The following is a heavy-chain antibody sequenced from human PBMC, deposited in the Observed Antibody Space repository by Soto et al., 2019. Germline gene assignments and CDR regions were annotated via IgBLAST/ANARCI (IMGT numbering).Heavy chain of an antibody. CDR2: ISGSGGST. J-gene: IGHJ4*02. V-gene: IGHV3-23*01. CDR1: GFTFSSYA. Sequence: GGSLRLSCAASGFTFSSYAMSWVRQAPGKGLEWVSAISGSGGSTYYADSVKGRFTISRDNSKNTLYLQMNSLRAEDTAVYYCAKGVIVATIFVSDEGMAIIDYWGQGTLVTVSS. D-gene: IGHD5-12*01. CDR3: AKGVIVATIFVSDEGMAIIDY.